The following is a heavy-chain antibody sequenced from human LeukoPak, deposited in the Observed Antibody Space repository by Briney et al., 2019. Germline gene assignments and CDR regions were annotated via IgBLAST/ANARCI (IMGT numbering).Heavy chain of an antibody. CDR3: ARGYCSSTSCRPDAFDI. J-gene: IGHJ3*02. Sequence: SETLSLTCTVSGGSISSNDYYWGWIRQPPGRRLEWIGTIYYSGSTSYNPSLKGRVTMSVDTSKNQFSLKLSSVTAADTAVYYCARGYCSSTSCRPDAFDIWGQGTMVTLSS. D-gene: IGHD2-2*01. CDR2: IYYSGST. CDR1: GGSISSNDYY. V-gene: IGHV4-39*01.